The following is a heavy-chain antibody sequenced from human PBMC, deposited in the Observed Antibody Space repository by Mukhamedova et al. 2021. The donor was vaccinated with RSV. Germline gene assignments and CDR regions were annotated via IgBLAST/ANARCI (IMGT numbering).Heavy chain of an antibody. V-gene: IGHV3-30*18. D-gene: IGHD5-18*01. CDR2: ISFDGSNK. J-gene: IGHJ5*01. Sequence: MGLVWVAVISFDGSNKYYADSVKGRFNISRDNSKNTLYLQMNSRRTEDTAVDSCTKDPAYVDAADSWGHGTLVTVSS. CDR3: TKDPAYVDAADS.